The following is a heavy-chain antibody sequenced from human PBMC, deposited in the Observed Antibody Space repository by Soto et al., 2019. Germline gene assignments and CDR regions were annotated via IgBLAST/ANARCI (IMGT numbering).Heavy chain of an antibody. CDR3: ARAKTYDYVWGSYRPYFDY. CDR1: GGSFSGYY. D-gene: IGHD3-16*02. Sequence: SETLSLTCAVYGGSFSGYYWSWIRQPPGKGLEWIGEINHSGSTNYNPSLKSRVTISVDTSKDQFSLKLSSVTAADTAVYYCARAKTYDYVWGSYRPYFDYWGQGTLVTVSS. J-gene: IGHJ4*02. V-gene: IGHV4-34*01. CDR2: INHSGST.